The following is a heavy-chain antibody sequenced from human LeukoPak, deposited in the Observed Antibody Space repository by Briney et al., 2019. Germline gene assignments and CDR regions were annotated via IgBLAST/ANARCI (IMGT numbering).Heavy chain of an antibody. CDR3: ARYCNGDTCDGALDL. Sequence: GGSLRLSCAASGLTFNNYWIHWVRQVPGKDLVWVSRIDGDASRTNYADSGKGRFTISRDNVKNMVYLQMSSLTVEDTAVYYCARYCNGDTCDGALDLWGQGTLVTVSS. CDR1: GLTFNNYW. CDR2: IDGDASRT. V-gene: IGHV3-74*01. D-gene: IGHD2-15*01. J-gene: IGHJ3*01.